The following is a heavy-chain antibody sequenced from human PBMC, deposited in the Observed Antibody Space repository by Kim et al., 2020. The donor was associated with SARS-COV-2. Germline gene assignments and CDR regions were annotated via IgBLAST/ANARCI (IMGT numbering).Heavy chain of an antibody. J-gene: IGHJ4*02. CDR1: GFTFSSRG. D-gene: IGHD6-13*01. CDR3: ATVFGPYSSTWYSIDS. CDR2: IWYDGTNK. Sequence: GGSLRLSCAVSGFTFSSRGMHWVRQAPGKGLEWVAVIWYDGTNKYYADSMKGRFTISRDNSKNTLYLQMNSLRAEDTAIYYCATVFGPYSSTWYSIDSWGQGTLVTVSS. V-gene: IGHV3-33*01.